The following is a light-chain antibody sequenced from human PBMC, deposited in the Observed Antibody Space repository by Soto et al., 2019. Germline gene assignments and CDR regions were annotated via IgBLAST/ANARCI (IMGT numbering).Light chain of an antibody. CDR1: SSDVGGYDY. Sequence: QSVLTQPASVSGSPGQSITMSCTGTSSDVGGYDYVSWYQQYPGKAPKLIIYEVTNRPSGVSNRFSGSKSGNTASLTISGLRAEDEADYYCSSFRSSSTLPYVFGTGTKVTVL. J-gene: IGLJ1*01. CDR2: EVT. CDR3: SSFRSSSTLPYV. V-gene: IGLV2-14*01.